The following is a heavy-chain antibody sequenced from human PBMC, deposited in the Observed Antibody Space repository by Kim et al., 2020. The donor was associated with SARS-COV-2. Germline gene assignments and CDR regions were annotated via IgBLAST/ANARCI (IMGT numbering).Heavy chain of an antibody. Sequence: SVKVSCKSSGGTFSSYAINWVRQAPGQGLEWMGGITPIFGTANYAQKFQGRVTITADESTSTAYMELSSLRSEDTAVDYCARICGDCYPNFDYWGQGTL. CDR1: GGTFSSYA. V-gene: IGHV1-69*13. CDR2: ITPIFGTA. D-gene: IGHD2-21*02. CDR3: ARICGDCYPNFDY. J-gene: IGHJ4*02.